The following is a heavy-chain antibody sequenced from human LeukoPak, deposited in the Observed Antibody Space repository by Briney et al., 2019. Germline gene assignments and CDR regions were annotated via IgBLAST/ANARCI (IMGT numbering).Heavy chain of an antibody. J-gene: IGHJ6*02. V-gene: IGHV3-43*01. Sequence: GGSLRLSCAASGFTFDDYTMHWVRQAPGKGLEWVSLISWDGGSTYYADSVKGRFTISRDNSKNSLYLQMNSLRTEDTALYYCAKDGSATVTSRYYYYGMDVWGQGTTVTVSS. D-gene: IGHD4-17*01. CDR3: AKDGSATVTSRYYYYGMDV. CDR2: ISWDGGST. CDR1: GFTFDDYT.